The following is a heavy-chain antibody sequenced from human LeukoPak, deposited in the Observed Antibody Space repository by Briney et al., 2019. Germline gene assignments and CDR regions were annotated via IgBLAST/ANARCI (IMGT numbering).Heavy chain of an antibody. J-gene: IGHJ5*02. CDR3: ARDPVTGAAVGWFDP. Sequence: GASVKVSCXASGYTFTSYGISWVRQAPGQGLEWMGWISAYNGNTNCAQKLQGRVTMTTETSASDAYQELRSLRSDDTAVYYCARDPVTGAAVGWFDPWGQGTLVTVSS. CDR2: ISAYNGNT. D-gene: IGHD7-27*01. CDR1: GYTFTSYG. V-gene: IGHV1-18*01.